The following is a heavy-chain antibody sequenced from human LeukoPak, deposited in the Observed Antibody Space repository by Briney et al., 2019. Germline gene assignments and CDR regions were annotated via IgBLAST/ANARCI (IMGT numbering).Heavy chain of an antibody. Sequence: GGSLRLSCTASGFTFSTYWMHWVRQAPGKGLEWVATIKQDGSEKYYVDSVKGRFTISRDNAKNSLYLQMNSLRAEDTAVYFCGRAMDVWGQGTTVTVSS. CDR1: GFTFSTYW. CDR2: IKQDGSEK. J-gene: IGHJ6*02. CDR3: GRAMDV. V-gene: IGHV3-7*04.